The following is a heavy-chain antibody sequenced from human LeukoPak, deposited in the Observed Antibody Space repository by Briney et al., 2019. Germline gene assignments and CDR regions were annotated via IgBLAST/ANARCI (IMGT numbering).Heavy chain of an antibody. D-gene: IGHD3-9*01. CDR1: GFTFTDYY. V-gene: IGHV3-11*01. Sequence: GGCLRLSCAASGFTFTDYYMSWIRQAPGKGLEWVSYITNSGTTIYYADSVKGRFTISRDNAKNSLYLQINSLRAEDTAVYYCARDGHYDILTGYFQDWGQGTLVTVSS. CDR3: ARDGHYDILTGYFQD. J-gene: IGHJ1*01. CDR2: ITNSGTTI.